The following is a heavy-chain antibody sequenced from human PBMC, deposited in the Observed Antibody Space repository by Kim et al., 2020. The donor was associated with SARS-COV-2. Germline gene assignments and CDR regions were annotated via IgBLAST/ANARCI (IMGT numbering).Heavy chain of an antibody. J-gene: IGHJ4*02. CDR3: ARQVIEMATQRGARRGEFDY. D-gene: IGHD5-12*01. Sequence: SETLSLTCTVSGGSISSSSYYWGWIRQPPGKGLEWIGSIYYSGSTYYNPSLKSRVTISVDTSKNQFSLKLSSVTAADTAVYYCARQVIEMATQRGARRGEFDYWGQGTLVTVSS. CDR1: GGSISSSSYY. CDR2: IYYSGST. V-gene: IGHV4-39*01.